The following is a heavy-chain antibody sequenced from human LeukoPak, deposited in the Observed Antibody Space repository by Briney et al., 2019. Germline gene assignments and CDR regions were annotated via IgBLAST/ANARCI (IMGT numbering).Heavy chain of an antibody. V-gene: IGHV1-69*04. D-gene: IGHD3-22*01. J-gene: IGHJ4*02. CDR3: ARVEGSSGYYYVY. CDR1: GGTFSSYA. CDR2: IIPILGIA. Sequence: AASVQVSCKASGGTFSSYAISWVRQAPGQGLEWMGRIIPILGIANYAQKFQGRVTITADKSTSTAYMELSSLRSEDRAVYYCARVEGSSGYYYVYWGQGTMVTVSS.